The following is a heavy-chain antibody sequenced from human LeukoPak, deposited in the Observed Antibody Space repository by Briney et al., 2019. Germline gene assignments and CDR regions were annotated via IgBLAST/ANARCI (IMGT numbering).Heavy chain of an antibody. J-gene: IGHJ4*02. CDR1: GFTFSSYS. D-gene: IGHD1-26*01. CDR2: ISSSSSYI. CDR3: ARDRLGATYYLDY. V-gene: IGHV3-21*01. Sequence: GGSLRLSCAASGFTFSSYSMNWVRQAPGKGLEWVSSISSSSSYIYYADSVKGRFTISRDNAKNSLYLQMNSLRAEDTAVYYCARDRLGATYYLDYWGQGTLVTVSS.